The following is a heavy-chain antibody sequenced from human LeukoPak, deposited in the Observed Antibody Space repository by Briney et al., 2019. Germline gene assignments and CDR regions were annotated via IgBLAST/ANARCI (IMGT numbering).Heavy chain of an antibody. J-gene: IGHJ2*01. CDR2: INHSGTT. CDR3: ARDRGFLRAPGWYFDL. V-gene: IGHV4-38-2*02. CDR1: DYSISSGYGYY. Sequence: SETLSLTCTVSDYSISSGYGYYWGWIRQPPGKGLEWIGEINHSGTTNYNPSLKSRVTISVDTSKNQFSLKLSSVTAADTAVYYCARDRGFLRAPGWYFDLWSRGTLVTVSS. D-gene: IGHD3-10*01.